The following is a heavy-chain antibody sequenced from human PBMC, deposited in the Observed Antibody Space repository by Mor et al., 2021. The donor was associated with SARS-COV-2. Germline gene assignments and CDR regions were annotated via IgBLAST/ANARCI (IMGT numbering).Heavy chain of an antibody. J-gene: IGHJ5*02. CDR2: ILYAGST. V-gene: IGHV4-59*01. Sequence: GSILYAGSTNYNPSLKSRVTISVDTSKNQFSLKLSSVTAADTAVYYCAREVAGNEGPEWFDPWGQGTLVTVSS. CDR3: AREVAGNEGPEWFDP. D-gene: IGHD6-19*01.